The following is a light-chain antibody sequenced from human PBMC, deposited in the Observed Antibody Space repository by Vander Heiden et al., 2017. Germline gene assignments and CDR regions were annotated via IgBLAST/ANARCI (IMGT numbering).Light chain of an antibody. CDR1: QSVSSY. Sequence: EIVLTQSPATLSLSPGERATLPCRASQSVSSYLAFVQQQKPGQAPRLLIYDASNRATGIPARFSGSGSGTDFTLTISSLVPEDFAVYYCQQRSNWPPGSITFGQRTRLEIK. V-gene: IGKV3-11*01. CDR3: QQRSNWPPGSIT. J-gene: IGKJ5*01. CDR2: DAS.